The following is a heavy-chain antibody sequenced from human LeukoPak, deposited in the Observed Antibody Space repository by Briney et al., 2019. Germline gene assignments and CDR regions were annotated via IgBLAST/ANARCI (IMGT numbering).Heavy chain of an antibody. CDR3: ARVPPQYLYYYYGMDV. Sequence: GGSLRLSCAASGFTFSDYYMSWIRQARGKGLEWVSYISSSGSTIYYADSVKGRFTISRDNAKNSLYLQMNSLRAEDTAVYYCARVPPQYLYYYYGMDVWGRGTTVTVSS. CDR1: GFTFSDYY. D-gene: IGHD2-2*02. J-gene: IGHJ6*02. V-gene: IGHV3-11*01. CDR2: ISSSGSTI.